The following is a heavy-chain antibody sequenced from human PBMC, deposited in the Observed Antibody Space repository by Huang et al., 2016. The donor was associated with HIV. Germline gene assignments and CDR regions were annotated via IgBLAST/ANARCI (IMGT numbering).Heavy chain of an antibody. D-gene: IGHD6-13*01. V-gene: IGHV4-34*01. CDR1: GASFSGYY. CDR3: ARLRIVAAAGTCDYNYHGLDV. CDR2: VNHSGTT. Sequence: WGAGLLKPSETLSLTCAVYGASFSGYYWTWIRQSPGKGLEWIGEVNHSGTTTYNPSLKSRVSISVDTPKNQFSLRLSSVTAADTAIYFCARLRIVAAAGTCDYNYHGLDVWGQGTTVTVPS. J-gene: IGHJ6*02.